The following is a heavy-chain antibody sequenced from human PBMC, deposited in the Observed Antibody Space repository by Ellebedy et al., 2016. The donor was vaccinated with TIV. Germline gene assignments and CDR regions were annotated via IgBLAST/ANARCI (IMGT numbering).Heavy chain of an antibody. CDR3: ARDGNDYGGNKYYFDY. CDR1: GFTFSSYA. D-gene: IGHD4-23*01. J-gene: IGHJ4*02. CDR2: ISYDGGNK. V-gene: IGHV3-30-3*01. Sequence: GESLKISCAASGFTFSSYAMHWVRPAPGKGLEWVAAISYDGGNKYYADSEKGRFTISRDNSKNTLYLQMNSMTEDTAVYYCARDGNDYGGNKYYFDYWGQGTLVTVSS.